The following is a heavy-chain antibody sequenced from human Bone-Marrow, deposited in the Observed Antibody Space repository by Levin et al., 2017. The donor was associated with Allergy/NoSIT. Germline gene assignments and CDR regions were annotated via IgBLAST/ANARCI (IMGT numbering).Heavy chain of an antibody. D-gene: IGHD2-21*01. V-gene: IGHV3-21*01. CDR3: ASTSDYCITTTNCYLAFDT. Sequence: PGGSLRLSCAASGITFSDYAMNWVRQAPGKGLEWLASISSSGSYIFYADSVKGRFTISRDNAQNSMFLHMNSLRAEDTAIYYCASTSDYCITTTNCYLAFDTWGQGTTVTVSS. CDR1: GITFSDYA. CDR2: ISSSGSYI. J-gene: IGHJ3*02.